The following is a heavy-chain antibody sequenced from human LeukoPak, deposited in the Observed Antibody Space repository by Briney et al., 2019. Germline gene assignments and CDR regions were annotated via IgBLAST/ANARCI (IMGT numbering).Heavy chain of an antibody. J-gene: IGHJ4*02. CDR2: ISSRSSYI. CDR3: TSTMVRGVNVYY. V-gene: IGHV3-21*04. Sequence: GGSLRLSCAASGFTFSTYTMNWVRQAPGKGLEWVSSISSRSSYIYYADSVKGRFTISRDNAKNSLYLQMNSLKTEDTAMYYCTSTMVRGVNVYYWGQGTLVTVSS. D-gene: IGHD3-10*01. CDR1: GFTFSTYT.